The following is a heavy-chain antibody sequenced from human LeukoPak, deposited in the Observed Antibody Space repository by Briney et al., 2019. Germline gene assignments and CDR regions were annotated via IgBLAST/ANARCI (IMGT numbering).Heavy chain of an antibody. CDR1: GFSFSSYS. CDR3: LVLAVAGTLGFDY. D-gene: IGHD6-19*01. V-gene: IGHV3-48*01. J-gene: IGHJ4*02. CDR2: ISSSSRTI. Sequence: TGGSLRLSCAASGFSFSSYSMNWVRQAPGKGLEWVSYISSSSRTIYYADSVKGRFTISRDNAKNSLYLQMNSLRAEDTAVYYCLVLAVAGTLGFDYWGQGTLVTVSS.